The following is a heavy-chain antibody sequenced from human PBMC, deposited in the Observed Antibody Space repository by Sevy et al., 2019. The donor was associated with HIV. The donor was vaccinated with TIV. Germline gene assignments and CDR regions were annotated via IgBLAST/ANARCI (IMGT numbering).Heavy chain of an antibody. Sequence: GGYLRLSCAASGFTFSRYTMAWVRQAPGKGLEWFSSVTKNGETHYIDSVRGRFTISRDNSKNTVYLQMNSLRAEDTAIYYCAREDTTMVLSVDYWGQGTLVNVSS. CDR1: GFTFSRYT. D-gene: IGHD5-18*01. CDR3: AREDTTMVLSVDY. V-gene: IGHV3-23*01. J-gene: IGHJ4*02. CDR2: VTKNGET.